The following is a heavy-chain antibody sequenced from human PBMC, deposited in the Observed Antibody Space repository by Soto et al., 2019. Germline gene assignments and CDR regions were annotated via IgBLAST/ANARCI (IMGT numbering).Heavy chain of an antibody. Sequence: KSSETLSLTCTVSGGSISSYYWSWIRQPPGKGLEWIGSIYYSGSTYYNPSLKSRVTISVDTSKNQFSLKLSSVTAADTAVYYCAVNSSSWYPLYYYYYYGMDVWGQGTTVTVSS. J-gene: IGHJ6*02. CDR3: AVNSSSWYPLYYYYYYGMDV. V-gene: IGHV4-59*05. D-gene: IGHD6-13*01. CDR1: GGSISSYY. CDR2: IYYSGST.